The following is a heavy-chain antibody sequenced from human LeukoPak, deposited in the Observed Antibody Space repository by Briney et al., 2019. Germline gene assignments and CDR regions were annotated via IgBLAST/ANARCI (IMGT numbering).Heavy chain of an antibody. CDR1: GFTFSNAW. Sequence: GGSLRLSCAASGFTFSNAWMSWVRQAPGKGLEWVGRIKSKTDGGTTDYAAPVKGRFTISRDDSKNTLYLQMNSLKTEDTAVYYCAKWDRSSGGSCCRYWGQGTLVTVSS. CDR2: IKSKTDGGTT. CDR3: AKWDRSSGGSCCRY. D-gene: IGHD2-15*01. V-gene: IGHV3-15*01. J-gene: IGHJ4*02.